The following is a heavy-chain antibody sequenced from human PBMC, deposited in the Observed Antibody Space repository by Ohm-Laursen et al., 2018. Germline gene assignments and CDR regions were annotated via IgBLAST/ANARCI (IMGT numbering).Heavy chain of an antibody. V-gene: IGHV3-23*01. CDR1: GFIFNNYD. D-gene: IGHD1-14*01. CDR2: LSGSGGTS. Sequence: LSCAASGFIFNNYDMTWVRQAPGKGLEWVSSLSGSGGTSYYADSVKGRFTISRDNSKNTLYLQMSSLRAEDTAVYYCAKAGGADRDFDYWAQGTLVTVSS. CDR3: AKAGGADRDFDY. J-gene: IGHJ4*02.